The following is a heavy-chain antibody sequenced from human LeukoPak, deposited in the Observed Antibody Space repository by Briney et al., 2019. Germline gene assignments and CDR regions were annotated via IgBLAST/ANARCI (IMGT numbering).Heavy chain of an antibody. V-gene: IGHV3-23*01. CDR1: GFTFSSYA. J-gene: IGHJ4*02. CDR2: ISGSGGST. Sequence: GGSLRLSCAASGFTFSSYAMSWVRQAPGKGLEWVSAISGSGGSTYYADSVKGRFTISRDNAKNSLYLQMNSLRAEDTAVYYCVREVTIFGVVTKVFDYWGQGTLVTVSS. D-gene: IGHD3-3*01. CDR3: VREVTIFGVVTKVFDY.